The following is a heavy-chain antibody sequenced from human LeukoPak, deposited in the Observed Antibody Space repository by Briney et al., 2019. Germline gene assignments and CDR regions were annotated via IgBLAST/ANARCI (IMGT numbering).Heavy chain of an antibody. J-gene: IGHJ5*02. CDR3: ARAEGYCSSTSCYWWFDP. CDR2: IWYDGSNK. Sequence: GESLKISCAASGFPFSSYGMHWVRQAPGKGLGWVAVIWYDGSNKYYADSVKGRFTISRDNSKNTLYLQMNSLRAEDTAVYYCARAEGYCSSTSCYWWFDPWGQGTLVTVSS. D-gene: IGHD2-2*01. CDR1: GFPFSSYG. V-gene: IGHV3-33*01.